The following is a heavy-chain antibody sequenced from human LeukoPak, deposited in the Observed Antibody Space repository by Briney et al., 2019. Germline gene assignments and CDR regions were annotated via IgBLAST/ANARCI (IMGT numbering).Heavy chain of an antibody. D-gene: IGHD3-22*01. J-gene: IGHJ4*02. V-gene: IGHV3-21*01. Sequence: GGSLRLSCAGSGYSFRSHSMNWVRQAPGKVLEWVSSISSISHYIYYADSVKGRFTISRDNDKNSLYLQMNSLRAEDTALYYCTRDYYDSSGLPFDYWGQGTLVTVSS. CDR2: ISSISHYI. CDR1: GYSFRSHS. CDR3: TRDYYDSSGLPFDY.